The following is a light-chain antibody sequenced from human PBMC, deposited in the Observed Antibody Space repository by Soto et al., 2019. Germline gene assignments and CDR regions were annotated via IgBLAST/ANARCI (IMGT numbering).Light chain of an antibody. CDR2: DVS. Sequence: LTQPASVSGSPGQSITISCVGTSGDIGDYNYVSWYQQHPGKVPKVIIYDVSNRPSGVSYRFSGTKSGNTASLTVSGLQAEDEADYYCCSYTRSGTLIFGTVTKVTDL. J-gene: IGLJ1*01. CDR1: SGDIGDYNY. V-gene: IGLV2-14*01. CDR3: CSYTRSGTLI.